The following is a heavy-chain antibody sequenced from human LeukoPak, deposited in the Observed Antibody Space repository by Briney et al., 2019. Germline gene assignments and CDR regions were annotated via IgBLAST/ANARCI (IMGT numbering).Heavy chain of an antibody. CDR3: AKDMGYCSSTSCYIFLYYYYGMDV. D-gene: IGHD2-2*02. J-gene: IGHJ6*02. Sequence: PGGSLRLSCAASGFTFSSYWMSWVRQAPGKGLEWVANIKQDGSEKYYVDSVKGRFTISRDNSKNTLYLQMNSLRAEDTAVYYCAKDMGYCSSTSCYIFLYYYYGMDVWGQGTTVTVSS. CDR1: GFTFSSYW. CDR2: IKQDGSEK. V-gene: IGHV3-7*01.